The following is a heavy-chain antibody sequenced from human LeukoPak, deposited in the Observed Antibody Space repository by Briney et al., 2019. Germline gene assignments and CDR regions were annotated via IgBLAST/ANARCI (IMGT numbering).Heavy chain of an antibody. CDR1: GFRFSNSW. CDR2: IKQDESEK. CDR3: ARDRSISGVVTLDY. Sequence: GGSLRLSCAASGFRFSNSWMTWVRQAPGRGLEWVANIKQDESEKYYVDSVKGRFTISRDNAKNSVYLQMNSLRAEDTAVYCCARDRSISGVVTLDYWGQGTLVTVSS. V-gene: IGHV3-7*01. J-gene: IGHJ4*02. D-gene: IGHD3-3*01.